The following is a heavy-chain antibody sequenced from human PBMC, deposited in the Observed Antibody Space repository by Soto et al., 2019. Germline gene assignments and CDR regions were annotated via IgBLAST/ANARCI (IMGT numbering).Heavy chain of an antibody. Sequence: SETLSLTCAVYGGSFSGYYWTWIRQAPGKGLEWIGEINHSGGTNYNSSLKRRVIISVDTSKNQFSLILYSVTAADTAVYFCARDRQYSQFWSGYPNEGPYNMDVWGQGTTVTVSS. J-gene: IGHJ6*02. CDR1: GGSFSGYY. V-gene: IGHV4-34*01. D-gene: IGHD3-3*01. CDR2: INHSGGT. CDR3: ARDRQYSQFWSGYPNEGPYNMDV.